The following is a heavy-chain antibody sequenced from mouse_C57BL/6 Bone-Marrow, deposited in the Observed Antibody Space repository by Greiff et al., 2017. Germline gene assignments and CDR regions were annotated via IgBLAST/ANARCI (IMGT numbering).Heavy chain of an antibody. CDR1: GYTFTSYW. D-gene: IGHD2-4*01. CDR3: ARGRGLPYYFDY. J-gene: IGHJ2*01. CDR2: IDPNSGGT. Sequence: QVQLQQPGAELVKPGASVKLSCKASGYTFTSYWMHWVKQRPGRGLEWIGRIDPNSGGTKYNEKFKSKATLTVDKTSSTAYMQLSRLTSEYSAVYYCARGRGLPYYFDYWGQGTTLTVSS. V-gene: IGHV1-72*01.